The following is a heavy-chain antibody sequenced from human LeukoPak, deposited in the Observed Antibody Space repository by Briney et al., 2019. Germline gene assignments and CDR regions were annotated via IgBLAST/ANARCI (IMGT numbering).Heavy chain of an antibody. CDR2: INPDGSGT. CDR1: GFTFSTYW. V-gene: IGHV3-74*01. CDR3: ARDSGSGSYSGY. J-gene: IGHJ4*02. Sequence: GGSLRLTCAASGFTFSTYWMHWVRQGPGKGLVWVSRINPDGSGTSHADSVKGRFTISRDNAKNTLYLQMNSLRAEDTAVYYCARDSGSGSYSGYWGLGTLVTVSS. D-gene: IGHD3-10*01.